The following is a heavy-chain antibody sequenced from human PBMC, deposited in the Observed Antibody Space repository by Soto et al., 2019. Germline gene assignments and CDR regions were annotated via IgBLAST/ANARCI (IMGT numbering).Heavy chain of an antibody. Sequence: PGGSLRLSCAASGFTFDDYAMHWVRQAPGKGLEWVSGISWNSGSIGYADSVKGRFTISRDNAKNSLYLHMNSLRAEDTALYYCAKDTVGWRGYYDSSGYYWAPMDVWGQGTTVTVSS. J-gene: IGHJ6*02. CDR1: GFTFDDYA. CDR3: AKDTVGWRGYYDSSGYYWAPMDV. V-gene: IGHV3-9*01. D-gene: IGHD3-22*01. CDR2: ISWNSGSI.